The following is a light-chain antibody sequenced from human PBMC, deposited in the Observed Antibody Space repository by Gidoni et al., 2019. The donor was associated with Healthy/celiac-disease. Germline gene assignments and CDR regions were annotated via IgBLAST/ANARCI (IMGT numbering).Light chain of an antibody. CDR1: QSVSSN. V-gene: IGKV3-15*01. J-gene: IGKJ2*01. CDR3: QQYNNWPRA. Sequence: EIVMTQSPATLSVSPGERATLSCRASQSVSSNLAWYLQKPGQAPRLLIYGASTRATGIPARFSGSGSGTEFTLTISSLQSEDFAVYYCQQYNNWPRAFXQXTKLEIK. CDR2: GAS.